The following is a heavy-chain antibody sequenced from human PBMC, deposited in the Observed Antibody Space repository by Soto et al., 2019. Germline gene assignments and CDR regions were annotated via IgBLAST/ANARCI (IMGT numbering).Heavy chain of an antibody. D-gene: IGHD3-22*01. J-gene: IGHJ4*02. CDR1: RGTFTNYA. Sequence: QVYLVQSGAEVKKPGSSVKVSCKALRGTFTNYAFSWVRQAPGQGLEWMGGIMPFFGSGNYAQKFQGRIIIIPHTSPSLVYMGRTTVRYQNTPVCNSARDRAGYYSHFVYWGQGTLVTVSS. V-gene: IGHV1-69*06. CDR2: IMPFFGSG. CDR3: ARDRAGYYSHFVY.